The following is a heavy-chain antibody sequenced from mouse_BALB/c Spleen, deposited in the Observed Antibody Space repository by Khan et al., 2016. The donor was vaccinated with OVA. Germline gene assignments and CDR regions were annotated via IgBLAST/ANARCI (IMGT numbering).Heavy chain of an antibody. J-gene: IGHJ3*01. V-gene: IGHV5-6*01. Sequence: EVELVESGGDLVKPGGSLKLSCAASGFTFSSYSMSWVRQTPDKRLEWVATISSDGDYTYYPDSVKGRFTISRDNAKNTLYLQMSSLKSEDTAKYYCASHLTGSFAYWGQGTLVTVSA. CDR3: ASHLTGSFAY. CDR2: ISSDGDYT. D-gene: IGHD4-1*01. CDR1: GFTFSSYS.